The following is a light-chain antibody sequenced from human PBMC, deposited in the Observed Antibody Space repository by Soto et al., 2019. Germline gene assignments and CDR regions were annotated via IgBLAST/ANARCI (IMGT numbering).Light chain of an antibody. CDR3: QQRSNWPRT. Sequence: EIVLTQSPSTLSFSPWERSTLSFMASQSVSSYSAWYQQKPGQAPRLLIYDASNRATGIPARFSGSGSGTDFTLTISSLEPEDFAVYYCQQRSNWPRTFGQGTKVDI. CDR1: QSVSSY. J-gene: IGKJ1*01. CDR2: DAS. V-gene: IGKV3-11*01.